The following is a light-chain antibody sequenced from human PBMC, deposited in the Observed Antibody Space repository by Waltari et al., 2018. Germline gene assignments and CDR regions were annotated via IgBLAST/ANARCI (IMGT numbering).Light chain of an antibody. CDR1: QMVSSNY. J-gene: IGKJ2*01. CDR3: QQYGTPQGYI. V-gene: IGKV3-20*01. CDR2: GAS. Sequence: EIVLTQSPGTLSLSPGETATLSCRANQMVSSNYFAWYQKKAGQSPRLLIYGASNRASGVPDRFSGRVSGAEFTLTISRLDPEDFAVYYCQQYGTPQGYIFGQGTKVDI.